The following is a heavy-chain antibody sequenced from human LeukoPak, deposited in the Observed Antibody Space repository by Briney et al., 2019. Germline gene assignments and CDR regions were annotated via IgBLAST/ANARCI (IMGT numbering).Heavy chain of an antibody. Sequence: GGSLRLSCEASGFTFSNYWMHWVRQAPGKGLVWVSRINSDGSSTTYADSVKGRFTISRDNAKNTLYLQMNSLRAEDTAVYYCARVVGYYDSSAYVGQLDYWGQGTLVTVSS. CDR3: ARVVGYYDSSAYVGQLDY. CDR2: INSDGSST. V-gene: IGHV3-74*01. J-gene: IGHJ4*02. D-gene: IGHD3-22*01. CDR1: GFTFSNYW.